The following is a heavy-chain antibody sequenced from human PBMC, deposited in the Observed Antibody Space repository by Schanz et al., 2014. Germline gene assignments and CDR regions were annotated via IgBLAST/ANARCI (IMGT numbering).Heavy chain of an antibody. D-gene: IGHD3-10*01. CDR3: VKEDRNHRSDYVY. CDR2: TRYDGTNK. CDR1: GFTFNKYG. J-gene: IGHJ4*02. V-gene: IGHV3-30*02. Sequence: QVQLVESGGGVVQPGGSLRLSCAASGFTFNKYGMHWVRQAPGKGLEWVAMTRYDGTNKYYADSVKGRFTISRDNSKNTLYLQMNSLRPEDTAVYYCVKEDRNHRSDYVYWGRGTLVTVSS.